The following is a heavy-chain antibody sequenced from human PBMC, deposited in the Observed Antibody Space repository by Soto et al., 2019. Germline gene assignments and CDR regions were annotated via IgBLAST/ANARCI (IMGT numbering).Heavy chain of an antibody. J-gene: IGHJ5*02. V-gene: IGHV3-23*01. Sequence: EVQLSESGGGLVQPGGSLRLSCTASGFTFSSYTMSWVRQAPGKGLEWVSSFSGRDATTYYADSVKGRFTISRDNSKNSLYQKMSSRGAGDRALYFGEGTMGGATKGGWSDPGGRGARVPVPP. CDR2: FSGRDATT. D-gene: IGHD1-26*01. CDR3: EGTMGGATKGGWSDP. CDR1: GFTFSSYT.